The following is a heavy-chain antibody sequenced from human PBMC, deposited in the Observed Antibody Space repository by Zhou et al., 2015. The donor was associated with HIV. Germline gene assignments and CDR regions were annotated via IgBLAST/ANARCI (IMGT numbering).Heavy chain of an antibody. CDR2: ISWNSGSV. CDR1: GFTFDDYA. Sequence: EVQLVESGGGLVQPGRSLRLSCAASGFTFDDYAMHWVRQAPGKGLEWVSGISWNSGSVGYADSVKGRFTISRDNAKNSLHLQMNSLRAEDTALYYCAKEDRIPVWGQGTLVTVSS. J-gene: IGHJ4*02. V-gene: IGHV3-9*01. CDR3: AKEDRIPV.